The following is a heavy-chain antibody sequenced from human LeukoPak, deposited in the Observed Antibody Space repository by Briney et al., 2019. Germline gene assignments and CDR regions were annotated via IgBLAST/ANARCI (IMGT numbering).Heavy chain of an antibody. J-gene: IGHJ4*02. CDR2: INKDGGEK. CDR1: GFTFSSYW. D-gene: IGHD1-26*01. CDR3: ARWGGRFDY. Sequence: GGSLRLSCAASGFTFSSYWMSWVRQAPGKGLEWVANINKDGGEKYYVDSVKGRFTISRDNAKNSLYLQMNSLRAEDTAVYCCARWGGRFDYWGQGTLVTVSS. V-gene: IGHV3-7*03.